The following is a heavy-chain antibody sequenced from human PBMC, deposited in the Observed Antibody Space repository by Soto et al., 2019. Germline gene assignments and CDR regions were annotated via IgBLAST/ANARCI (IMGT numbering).Heavy chain of an antibody. Sequence: QVQLVESGGGVVQPGRSLRLSCAASGFTFSSYAMHWVRQAPGKGLEWVAVISYDGSNKYYADSVKGRFTISRDNSKNTLYLQMNSLRAEDTAMYYCASSLTGVTPSRWGQGTLVTVSS. D-gene: IGHD5-18*01. CDR1: GFTFSSYA. CDR3: ASSLTGVTPSR. V-gene: IGHV3-30-3*01. J-gene: IGHJ4*02. CDR2: ISYDGSNK.